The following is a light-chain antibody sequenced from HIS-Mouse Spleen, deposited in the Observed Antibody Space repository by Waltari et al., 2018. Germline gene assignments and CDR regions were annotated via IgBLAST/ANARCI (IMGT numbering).Light chain of an antibody. CDR2: EVS. J-gene: IGLJ3*02. Sequence: QSALTQPASVSGSPGQSLPISCTGTRSDVGGYNYVSCSQQHPGKAPKLMIYEVSNRPSGVSNRFSGSKSGNTASLTISGLQAEDEADYYCSSYTSSSTLDWVFGGGTKLTVL. V-gene: IGLV2-14*01. CDR1: RSDVGGYNY. CDR3: SSYTSSSTLDWV.